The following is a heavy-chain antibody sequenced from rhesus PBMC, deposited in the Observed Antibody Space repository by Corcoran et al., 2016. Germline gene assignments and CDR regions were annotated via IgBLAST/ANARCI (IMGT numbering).Heavy chain of an antibody. CDR3: ARGPLTGVIGY. V-gene: IGHV4-76*01. J-gene: IGHJ4*01. Sequence: QVQLQESGPGVVKPSETLSLTCAVSGGSISGGYDWSWIRQPPGKGLEWIGYIYGRSGRPNYNPSLKNRVTISKDASKNEFSLKLSSVTAADTAVYYCARGPLTGVIGYWGQGVLVTVSS. CDR2: IYGRSGRP. CDR1: GGSISGGYD. D-gene: IGHD3-34*01.